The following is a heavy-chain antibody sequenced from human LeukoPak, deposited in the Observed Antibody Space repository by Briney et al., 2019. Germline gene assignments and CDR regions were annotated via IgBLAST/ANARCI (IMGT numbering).Heavy chain of an antibody. CDR2: ISVYNGNT. Sequence: ASAKVSCKASGYTFTSYGISWVRQAPGQGLEWMGWISVYNGNTNYAQKLQGRVTMTTDTSTSTAYMELRSLGFDDTAVYYCARGGIVATEMTGDYWGQGTLVIVSS. D-gene: IGHD5-12*01. CDR1: GYTFTSYG. V-gene: IGHV1-18*01. CDR3: ARGGIVATEMTGDY. J-gene: IGHJ4*02.